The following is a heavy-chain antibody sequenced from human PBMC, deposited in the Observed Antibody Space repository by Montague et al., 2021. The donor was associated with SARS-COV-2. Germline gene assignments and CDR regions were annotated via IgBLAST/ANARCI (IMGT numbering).Heavy chain of an antibody. J-gene: IGHJ5*02. Sequence: SLRLSCAASGFTFSSYDMNWVRQAPGKGLEWVSYISSSGSTIYYADSVKGRFTISRDNAKNSPYLQMNSLRAEDTAVYYCARLGYCNGGSCIDPWGQGTLVTVSS. V-gene: IGHV3-48*03. CDR3: ARLGYCNGGSCIDP. D-gene: IGHD2-15*01. CDR2: ISSSGSTI. CDR1: GFTFSSYD.